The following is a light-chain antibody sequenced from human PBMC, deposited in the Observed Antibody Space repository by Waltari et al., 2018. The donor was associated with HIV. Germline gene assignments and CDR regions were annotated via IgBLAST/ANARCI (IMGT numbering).Light chain of an antibody. V-gene: IGLV2-11*01. Sequence: QSALTQPRSVSGSPGQSVTISCTGTSRDVGAYYFVSWYQQYPGQAPKLMLYDVTNRPSGVPDRFSGSKSVNTASLTISGLQAEDEADYYCCSYAGSYTYVFGTATELTVL. J-gene: IGLJ1*01. CDR2: DVT. CDR3: CSYAGSYTYV. CDR1: SRDVGAYYF.